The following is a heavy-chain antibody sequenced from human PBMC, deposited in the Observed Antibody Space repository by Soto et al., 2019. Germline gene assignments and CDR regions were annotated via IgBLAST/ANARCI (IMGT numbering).Heavy chain of an antibody. J-gene: IGHJ6*02. D-gene: IGHD2-2*01. Sequence: QVQLVESGGGLVKPGGSLRLSCAASKFIFSEYYMSWSRQAPGKGLEWVSYISSGSSYTNYADSVKGRFTISRDNAKNSLYLQMNSLRAEDTAVYFCARQGACSSTSCPAYYYYYAMDVWGQGTTVTVSS. CDR3: ARQGACSSTSCPAYYYYYAMDV. CDR2: ISSGSSYT. CDR1: KFIFSEYY. V-gene: IGHV3-11*06.